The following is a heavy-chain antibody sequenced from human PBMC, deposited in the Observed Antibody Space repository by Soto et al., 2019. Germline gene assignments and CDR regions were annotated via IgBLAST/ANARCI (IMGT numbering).Heavy chain of an antibody. CDR1: GFTFSSYG. Sequence: QVQLVESGGGVVQPGRSLRLSCAASGFTFSSYGMHWVRQAPGKGLEWVAVISYDGSNKYYADSVKGRFTISRDNSKNTLYLQMNSLSAEDTAVYYCAKQDIVVVPAASISPDYWGQGTLVTVSS. V-gene: IGHV3-30*18. CDR3: AKQDIVVVPAASISPDY. D-gene: IGHD2-2*01. J-gene: IGHJ4*02. CDR2: ISYDGSNK.